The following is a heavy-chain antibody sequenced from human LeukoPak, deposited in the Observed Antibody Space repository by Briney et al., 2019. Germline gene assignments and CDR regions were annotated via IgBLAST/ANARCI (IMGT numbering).Heavy chain of an antibody. V-gene: IGHV3-15*01. J-gene: IGHJ4*02. CDR3: STDAWG. CDR2: IKSKTDGGTT. Sequence: PGGSLRLSCAASGFIFSDAWMSWVRQAPGKGLEWLGLIKSKTDGGTTDYAAPVKGRLTISRNDSTNTLYLQMNSLKTEDTGVYYCSTDAWGWGQGTLVTVSS. D-gene: IGHD7-27*01. CDR1: GFIFSDAW.